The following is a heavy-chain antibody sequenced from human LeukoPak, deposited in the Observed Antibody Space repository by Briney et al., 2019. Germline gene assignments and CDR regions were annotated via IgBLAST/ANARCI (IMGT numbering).Heavy chain of an antibody. D-gene: IGHD3-22*01. CDR1: GGSISSYY. Sequence: SETLSLTCTVSGGSISSYYWSWIRQPPGKGLEWIGYIYYSGSTNYNHSLKSRVTISVDTSKNQFSLKLSSVTAADTAVYYCARSYDSSVYSYWFDPWGQETLVTVSS. CDR2: IYYSGST. CDR3: ARSYDSSVYSYWFDP. V-gene: IGHV4-59*08. J-gene: IGHJ5*02.